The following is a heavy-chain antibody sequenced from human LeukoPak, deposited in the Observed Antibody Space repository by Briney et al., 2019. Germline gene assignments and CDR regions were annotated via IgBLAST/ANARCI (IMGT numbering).Heavy chain of an antibody. J-gene: IGHJ3*02. CDR1: GGSISSGDYY. D-gene: IGHD2/OR15-2a*01. Sequence: SQTLPLTCTVSGGSISSGDYYWNWIRQPPGKGLEWIGRIYYSGSTYYNPSLKGRITISIDTSKSQFSLNLSSLTAADTAVYYCARYPPFGSNAFNIWGQGTMVTVSS. CDR3: ARYPPFGSNAFNI. V-gene: IGHV4-30-4*08. CDR2: IYYSGST.